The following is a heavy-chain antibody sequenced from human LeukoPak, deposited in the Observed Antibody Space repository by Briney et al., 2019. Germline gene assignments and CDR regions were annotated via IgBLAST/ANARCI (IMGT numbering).Heavy chain of an antibody. J-gene: IGHJ4*02. Sequence: PGGSLRLSCTASGFTFGDYIMNWVRQAPGKGLEWVSYISSSGSTKEYADSVKGRFTISRDNAKNSLYLQMNSLRVEDTAVYYCAREEGLDYWGQGTLVTVSS. CDR2: ISSSGSTK. CDR3: AREEGLDY. D-gene: IGHD6-19*01. V-gene: IGHV3-48*03. CDR1: GFTFGDYI.